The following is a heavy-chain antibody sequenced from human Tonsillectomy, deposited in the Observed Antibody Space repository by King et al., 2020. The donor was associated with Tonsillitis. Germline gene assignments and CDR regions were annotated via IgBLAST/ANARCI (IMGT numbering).Heavy chain of an antibody. Sequence: VQLVQSGGGLVQPGGSLRLSCAASGFTFGSFGMRWVRQAPGKALEWVSSTTDSGAATFYPDSVRGRFIISRDNSKNILYLQMNGLRDEDTAVYYCAKILGFRASRSYGMDVWGQGTTVTVSS. V-gene: IGHV3-23*04. J-gene: IGHJ6*02. CDR3: AKILGFRASRSYGMDV. D-gene: IGHD2-8*02. CDR2: TTDSGAAT. CDR1: GFTFGSFG.